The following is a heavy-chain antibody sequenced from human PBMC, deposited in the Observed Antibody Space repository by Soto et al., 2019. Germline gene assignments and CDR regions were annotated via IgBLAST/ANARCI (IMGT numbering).Heavy chain of an antibody. J-gene: IGHJ6*03. D-gene: IGHD6-6*01. CDR1: GGSISSSSYY. V-gene: IGHV4-39*01. CDR3: ARHIRVWSSSSDYYYYYMDV. Sequence: SETLSLTCTVSGGSISSSSYYWGWIRQPPGKGLEWIGSIYYSGSTYYNPSLKSRVTISVDTSKNQFSLKLSSVTAADTAVYYCARHIRVWSSSSDYYYYYMDVWGKGTTVTVSS. CDR2: IYYSGST.